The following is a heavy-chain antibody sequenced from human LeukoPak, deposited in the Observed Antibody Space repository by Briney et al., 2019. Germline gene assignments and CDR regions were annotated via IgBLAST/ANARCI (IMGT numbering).Heavy chain of an antibody. D-gene: IGHD5-18*01. Sequence: GASVKVSCRASGGTFSSYAISWVRQAPGQGLEWMGGIIPIFGTANYAQKFQGRVTITTDESTSTAYMELSNLRSEDTAVYYCARGRGYSYGLYDYWGQGTLVTVSS. CDR2: IIPIFGTA. V-gene: IGHV1-69*05. CDR1: GGTFSSYA. CDR3: ARGRGYSYGLYDY. J-gene: IGHJ4*02.